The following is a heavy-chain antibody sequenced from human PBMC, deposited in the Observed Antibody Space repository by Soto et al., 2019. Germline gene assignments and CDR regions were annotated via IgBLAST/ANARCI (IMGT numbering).Heavy chain of an antibody. D-gene: IGHD6-25*01. Sequence: PGGSLRLSCAASGFIFSHAWVTWVRQAPGKGLEWVGHIKSNIDGGTTDYAAPVKGRFTISRDDSKNTVYLQMNSLRAEDTVFYSWTRPPSWSAGPLGIGGKGSLVLVSS. CDR1: GFIFSHAW. V-gene: IGHV3-15*01. J-gene: IGHJ4*02. CDR3: TRPPSWSAGPLGI. CDR2: IKSNIDGGTT.